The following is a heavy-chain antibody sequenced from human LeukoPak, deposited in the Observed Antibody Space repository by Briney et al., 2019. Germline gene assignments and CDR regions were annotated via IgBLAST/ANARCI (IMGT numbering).Heavy chain of an antibody. CDR1: GYTFTNFG. J-gene: IGHJ6*02. V-gene: IGHV1-18*01. D-gene: IGHD2-2*01. Sequence: GASVKVSCKASGYTFTNFGISWVRQAPGQGLEWMGWINTYSGHTNYAHNVQGRVTMTTDTSTSTAYMELRSLRSDDTAVYYCARATDPRCITSCYDYYYYGMDDWGQGTTVTVSS. CDR2: INTYSGHT. CDR3: ARATDPRCITSCYDYYYYGMDD.